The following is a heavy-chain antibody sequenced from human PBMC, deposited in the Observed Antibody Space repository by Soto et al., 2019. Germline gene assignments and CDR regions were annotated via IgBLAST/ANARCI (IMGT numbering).Heavy chain of an antibody. Sequence: ASVKVSCKASGYTFTSYDINWVRQATGQGLEWMGWMNPNSGNTGYAQKFQGRVTMTRNTSISTAYMELSSLRSEDTAVYYCAREGGYSYGFDNWCQGTLVTVSS. D-gene: IGHD5-18*01. J-gene: IGHJ4*02. CDR2: MNPNSGNT. V-gene: IGHV1-8*01. CDR3: AREGGYSYGFDN. CDR1: GYTFTSYD.